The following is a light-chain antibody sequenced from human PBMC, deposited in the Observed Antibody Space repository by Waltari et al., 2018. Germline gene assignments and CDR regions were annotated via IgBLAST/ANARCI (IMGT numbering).Light chain of an antibody. V-gene: IGKV3-20*01. CDR2: GAS. Sequence: EIVLTQSPGTLSLSPGERATLSCRASQSVGMSLAWYQQKPGQAPRLLRYGASSRATGVPDRFSGSGSGTDFSLTISRLEPEDFAVYYCQHYVRLPVTFGQGTKVEIK. CDR3: QHYVRLPVT. CDR1: QSVGMS. J-gene: IGKJ1*01.